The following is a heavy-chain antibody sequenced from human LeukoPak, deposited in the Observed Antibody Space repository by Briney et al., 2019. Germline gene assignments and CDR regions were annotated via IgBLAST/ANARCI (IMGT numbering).Heavy chain of an antibody. J-gene: IGHJ5*02. CDR2: MNPNSGNT. CDR1: GYTFTSYG. CDR3: ARGPTAFDP. V-gene: IGHV1-8*02. Sequence: GASVTVSCKASGYTFTSYGISWVRQATGQGLEWMGWMNPNSGNTGFAQKFQGRVTMTRDTSISTAYMELSSLRSEDTAVYYCARGPTAFDPWGQGTLVTVSS.